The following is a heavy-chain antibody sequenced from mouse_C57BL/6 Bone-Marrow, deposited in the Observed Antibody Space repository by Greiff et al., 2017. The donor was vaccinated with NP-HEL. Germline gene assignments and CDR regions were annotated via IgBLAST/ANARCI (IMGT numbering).Heavy chain of an antibody. Sequence: VQVVESGPGLVAPSQSLSITCTVSGFSLTSYGVDWVRQSPGKGLEWLGVIWGVGSTNYNSALKSRLSISKDNSKSQVFLKMNSLQTDDTAMYYCASGLLRFAYWGQGTLVTVSA. CDR2: IWGVGST. CDR1: GFSLTSYG. CDR3: ASGLLRFAY. J-gene: IGHJ3*01. D-gene: IGHD2-1*01. V-gene: IGHV2-6*01.